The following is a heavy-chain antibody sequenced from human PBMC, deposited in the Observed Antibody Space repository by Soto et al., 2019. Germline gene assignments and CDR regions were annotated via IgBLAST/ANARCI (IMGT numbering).Heavy chain of an antibody. CDR1: GGSISSGGYY. Sequence: PSETLSLTCTVSGGSISSGGYYWSWIRQHPGKGLEWIGYMYYSGSTYYNPSLKSRITISVDTSKKKFSLKLSSVTAADTAVYYCASKPYSWNTWMVYWGTGILVTVSS. J-gene: IGHJ4*02. D-gene: IGHD1-1*01. CDR3: ASKPYSWNTWMVY. V-gene: IGHV4-31*03. CDR2: MYYSGST.